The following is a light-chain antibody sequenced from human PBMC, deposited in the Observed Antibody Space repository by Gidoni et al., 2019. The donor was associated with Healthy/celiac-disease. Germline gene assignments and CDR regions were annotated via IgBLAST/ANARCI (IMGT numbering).Light chain of an antibody. J-gene: IGKJ2*01. CDR2: AAS. CDR1: QNISSY. Sequence: DIQMTQSPSSLSASVGDRVTITCRASQNISSYLNWYQQKPGIAPKLLIYAASSLQSGVPSRFSTSGSGTDFTLTISNLQPEDFATYYCQQSYSTPRTFGQGTKLEIK. CDR3: QQSYSTPRT. V-gene: IGKV1-39*01.